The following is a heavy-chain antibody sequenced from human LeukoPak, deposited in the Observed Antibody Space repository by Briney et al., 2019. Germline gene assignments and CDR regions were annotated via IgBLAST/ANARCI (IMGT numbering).Heavy chain of an antibody. D-gene: IGHD6-19*01. Sequence: RGSLRLSCAASGFTFSSYAMSWVRQAPGKGLEWVSAISGSGGSTYYADSVKGRFTISRDNSKNTLYLQMNSLRAEDTAVYYCAKDDGRIAVAGTYTYWGQGTLVTVSS. V-gene: IGHV3-23*01. J-gene: IGHJ4*02. CDR3: AKDDGRIAVAGTYTY. CDR2: ISGSGGST. CDR1: GFTFSSYA.